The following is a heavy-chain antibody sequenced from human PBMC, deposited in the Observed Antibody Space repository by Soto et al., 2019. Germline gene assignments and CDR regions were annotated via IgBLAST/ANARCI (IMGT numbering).Heavy chain of an antibody. CDR3: AKGGYYYDSSGTDGEIHYFDY. CDR1: GFTFSSYA. Sequence: GGSLRLSCAASGFTFSSYAMSWVRQAPGKGLEWVSAISGSGGSTYYADSVKGRFTISRDNSKNTLYLQMNSLRAGDTAVYYCAKGGYYYDSSGTDGEIHYFDYRGQGTLVTVSS. J-gene: IGHJ4*02. V-gene: IGHV3-23*01. D-gene: IGHD3-22*01. CDR2: ISGSGGST.